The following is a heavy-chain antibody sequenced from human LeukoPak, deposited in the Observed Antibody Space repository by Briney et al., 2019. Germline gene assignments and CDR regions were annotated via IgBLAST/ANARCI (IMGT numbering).Heavy chain of an antibody. CDR3: ARDNSVGDIAWWFDP. CDR1: GGTFSSFA. V-gene: IGHV1-69*13. Sequence: GASVKVSCKASGGTFSSFAISWVRQAPGQGLEWMGGIIPIFGSANYAQKFQGRVTIIADESTSTAYMELSSLKSEDTAVYYCARDNSVGDIAWWFDPWGQGTLVTVSS. D-gene: IGHD3-10*01. CDR2: IIPIFGSA. J-gene: IGHJ5*02.